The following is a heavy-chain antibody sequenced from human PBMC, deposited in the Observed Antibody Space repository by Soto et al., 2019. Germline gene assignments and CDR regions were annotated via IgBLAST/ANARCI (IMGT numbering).Heavy chain of an antibody. CDR3: ARSPRSSPYFDF. J-gene: IGHJ4*02. CDR1: GYTFSNFW. Sequence: GESLKISCQCSGYTFSNFWIGWVRQLPGQGLEWMGIIYPGDHETRYSPSFLGKVTISAEKSINTAYLQWSSLEASDSAFYFCARSPRSSPYFDFWGQGALVTVSS. D-gene: IGHD6-13*01. V-gene: IGHV5-51*01. CDR2: IYPGDHET.